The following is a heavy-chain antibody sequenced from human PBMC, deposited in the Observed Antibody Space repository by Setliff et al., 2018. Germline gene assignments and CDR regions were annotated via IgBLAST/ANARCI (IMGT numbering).Heavy chain of an antibody. D-gene: IGHD5-12*01. CDR1: GGSFSTYY. V-gene: IGHV4-59*01. CDR3: ARGGTFRYFDY. J-gene: IGHJ4*02. CDR2: VYYSGAS. Sequence: SETLSLTCTVSGGSFSTYYWSWIRQAPGKGLEWIGHVYYSGASNYNPSLKSRVTVSVDTSKNQFSLRLISVTAADTSVYYCARGGTFRYFDYWGQGTPVTVSS.